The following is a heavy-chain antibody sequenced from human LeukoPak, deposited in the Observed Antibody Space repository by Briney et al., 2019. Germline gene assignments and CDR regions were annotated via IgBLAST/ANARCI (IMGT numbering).Heavy chain of an antibody. V-gene: IGHV1-8*01. J-gene: IGHJ4*02. D-gene: IGHD6-13*01. CDR1: GYTFTSYD. Sequence: ASVKVSCKASGYTFTSYDINWVRQATGQGLEWMGWMNPNSGNTGYAQKFQGRVTMTRDTSTGTVYMELSSLRSEDTAVYYCARDGIAAAAPPDYWGQGTLVTVSS. CDR3: ARDGIAAAAPPDY. CDR2: MNPNSGNT.